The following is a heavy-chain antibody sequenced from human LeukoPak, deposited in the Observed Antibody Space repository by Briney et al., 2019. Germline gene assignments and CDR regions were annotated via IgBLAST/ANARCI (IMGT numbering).Heavy chain of an antibody. CDR3: ARVHEYSSWNWFDP. CDR2: IIPIFGTA. CDR1: GGTFSSYA. Sequence: ASVKVSCKASGGTFSSYAISWVRQAPGQGLEWMGGIIPIFGTANYAQKFQGRVTITADKSTSTAYMELSSLRSEDTAVYYCARVHEYSSWNWFDPWGQGTLVTVSS. D-gene: IGHD6-6*01. V-gene: IGHV1-69*06. J-gene: IGHJ5*02.